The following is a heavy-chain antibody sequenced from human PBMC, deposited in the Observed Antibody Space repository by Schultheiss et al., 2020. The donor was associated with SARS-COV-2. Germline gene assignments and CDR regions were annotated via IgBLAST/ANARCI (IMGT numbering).Heavy chain of an antibody. Sequence: GGSLRLSCAASGFTVSSNYMSWVRQAPGKGLEWVSYISSSGSTIYYADSVKGRFTISRDNAKNSLYLQMNSLRAEDTAVYYCARDPAITMIVVGYYFDYWGQGTLVTVSS. D-gene: IGHD3-22*01. J-gene: IGHJ4*02. CDR2: ISSSGSTI. CDR3: ARDPAITMIVVGYYFDY. V-gene: IGHV3-11*04. CDR1: GFTVSSNY.